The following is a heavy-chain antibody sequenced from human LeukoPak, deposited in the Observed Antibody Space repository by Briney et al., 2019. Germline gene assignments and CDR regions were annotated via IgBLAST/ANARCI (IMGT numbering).Heavy chain of an antibody. CDR2: IYYSGST. D-gene: IGHD4-11*01. V-gene: IGHV4-39*07. CDR3: ARGRVSSSTWYSTYYYFFYMDF. CDR1: GGSISSSSYY. J-gene: IGHJ6*03. Sequence: SETLSLTCTVSGGSISSSSYYWGWIRQPPGKGLEWIGSIYYSGSTYYNPSLNGRVSISRDTSNNFFSLRLRSVTAADTAVYFCARGRVSSSTWYSTYYYFFYMDFWGKGTTVTVSS.